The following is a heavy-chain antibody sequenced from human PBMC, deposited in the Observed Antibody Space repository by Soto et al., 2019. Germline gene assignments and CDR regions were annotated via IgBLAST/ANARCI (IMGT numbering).Heavy chain of an antibody. CDR1: GFTFSSYA. J-gene: IGHJ4*02. Sequence: GGSLRLSCAASGFTFSSYAMHWVRQAPGKGLEWVAVISYDGSNKYYADSVKGRFTISRDNSKNTLYLQMNSLRAEDTAVYYCARDPSSSGWSKFDYWGQGTLVTVSS. CDR3: ARDPSSSGWSKFDY. D-gene: IGHD6-19*01. CDR2: ISYDGSNK. V-gene: IGHV3-30-3*01.